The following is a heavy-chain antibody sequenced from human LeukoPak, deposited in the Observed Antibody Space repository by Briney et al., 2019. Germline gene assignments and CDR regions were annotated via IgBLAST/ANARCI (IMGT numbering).Heavy chain of an antibody. J-gene: IGHJ4*02. CDR2: ISTDGSDR. V-gene: IGHV3-30*03. D-gene: IGHD3-9*01. Sequence: GGSLRLSCAASGFTFSSYAMSWVRQPPGKGLEWVAWISTDGSDRLYADSAKGRFTISRDRPGNTMYLQMNSLRAEDTAIYYCARDGPHYDIDYWGQGTLVTVSS. CDR1: GFTFSSYA. CDR3: ARDGPHYDIDY.